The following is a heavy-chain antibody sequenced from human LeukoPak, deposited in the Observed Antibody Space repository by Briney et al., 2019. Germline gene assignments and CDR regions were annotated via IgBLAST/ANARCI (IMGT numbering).Heavy chain of an antibody. J-gene: IGHJ4*02. CDR1: GFTFSSYA. CDR3: AKDGHYDILTGLDY. V-gene: IGHV3-21*04. D-gene: IGHD3-9*01. Sequence: GGSLRLSCAASGFTFSSYAMHWVRQAPGKGLEWVSSISSSSSYIYYADSVKGRFTISRDNAKNSLYLQMNSLRAEDTALYYCAKDGHYDILTGLDYWGQGTLVTVSS. CDR2: ISSSSSYI.